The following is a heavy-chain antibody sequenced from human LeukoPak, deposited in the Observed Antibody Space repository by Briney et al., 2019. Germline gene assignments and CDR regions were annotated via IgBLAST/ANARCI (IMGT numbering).Heavy chain of an antibody. V-gene: IGHV4-39*07. J-gene: IGHJ5*02. Sequence: SETLSLTCTVSGGSISSISYYWGWIRQPPGKGLEWIGSIYYSGSTYYNPSLKSRVTILVDTSKNRFSLKLSSVTAADTAVYYCARARRWNAAVEGWWFDPWGQGTLVTVSS. CDR3: ARARRWNAAVEGWWFDP. D-gene: IGHD1-1*01. CDR2: IYYSGST. CDR1: GGSISSISYY.